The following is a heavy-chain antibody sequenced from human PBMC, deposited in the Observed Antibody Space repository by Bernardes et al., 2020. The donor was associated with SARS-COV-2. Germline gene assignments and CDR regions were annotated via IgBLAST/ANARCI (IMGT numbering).Heavy chain of an antibody. CDR3: AKVIAAAGKGGVFDYYYGMDV. J-gene: IGHJ6*02. D-gene: IGHD6-13*01. CDR2: ISSRGSST. V-gene: IGHV3-23*01. CDR1: GFTFSIYA. Sequence: GGSLRLSCTASGFTFSIYAMSWVRQAPGKGLEWVSAISSRGSSTCYADSVRGRFTISRDNSKNTLYMQMNSLRAEDTAVYYCAKVIAAAGKGGVFDYYYGMDVWVQGTTVTVSS.